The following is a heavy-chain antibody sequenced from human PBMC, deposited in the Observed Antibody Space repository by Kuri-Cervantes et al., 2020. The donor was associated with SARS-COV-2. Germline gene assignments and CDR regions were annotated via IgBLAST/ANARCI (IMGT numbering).Heavy chain of an antibody. J-gene: IGHJ6*02. CDR1: GYTFTSYG. D-gene: IGHD4-17*01. Sequence: ASVKVSCKASGYTFTSYGISWVRQAPGQGLEWMGWINAGNGNTKYSQKFQGRVTITRDTSASTAYMELSSLRSEDTAVYYCARGGNDYGDYGIYYYYGMDVWGQRTTVTVSS. CDR2: INAGNGNT. V-gene: IGHV1-3*01. CDR3: ARGGNDYGDYGIYYYYGMDV.